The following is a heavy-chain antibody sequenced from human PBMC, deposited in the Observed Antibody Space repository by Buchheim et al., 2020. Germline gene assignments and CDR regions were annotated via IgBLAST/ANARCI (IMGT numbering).Heavy chain of an antibody. J-gene: IGHJ4*02. V-gene: IGHV3-23*01. CDR1: GFTFSSYA. CDR3: AKLGSYYPGGGGVISDY. CDR2: ISGSGGST. D-gene: IGHD1-26*01. Sequence: EVQLLESGGGLVQPGGSLRLSCAASGFTFSSYAMSWVRQAPGKGLEWVSAISGSGGSTYYADSVEGRFTISRDNSKNTLYLKMNSLRAEDTAVYYCAKLGSYYPGGGGVISDYWGQGTL.